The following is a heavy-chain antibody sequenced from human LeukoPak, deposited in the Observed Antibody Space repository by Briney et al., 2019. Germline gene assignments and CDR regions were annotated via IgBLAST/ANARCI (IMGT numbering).Heavy chain of an antibody. D-gene: IGHD3-22*01. CDR1: GGTFSSYA. V-gene: IGHV1-69*04. CDR3: ARSYDSSGYYSNFDY. Sequence: GASVKVSCKASGGTFSSYAISWVRQAPGQGLEWMGRIIPILGIANYAQKFQGRVTITADKSTSTAYMELSSLRSGDTAVYYCARSYDSSGYYSNFDYWGQGTLVTVSS. CDR2: IIPILGIA. J-gene: IGHJ4*02.